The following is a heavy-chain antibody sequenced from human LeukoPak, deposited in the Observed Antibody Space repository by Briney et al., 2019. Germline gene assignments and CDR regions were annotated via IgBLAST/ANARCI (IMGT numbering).Heavy chain of an antibody. CDR2: ISWNSGSI. V-gene: IGHV3-9*01. Sequence: GGSLRLSCAASGFTFDDYAMHWVRQAPGKGLEWVSGISWNSGSIGYADSVKGRFTISRDNAKNSLYLQMNSLRAEDTALYYCAKRSFKGYYFDYWGQGTLVTVSS. J-gene: IGHJ4*02. D-gene: IGHD2-15*01. CDR1: GFTFDDYA. CDR3: AKRSFKGYYFDY.